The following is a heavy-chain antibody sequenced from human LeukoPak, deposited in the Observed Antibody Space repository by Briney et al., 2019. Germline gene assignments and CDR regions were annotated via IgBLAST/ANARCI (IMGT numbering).Heavy chain of an antibody. CDR2: IRSKANSYAT. D-gene: IGHD1-26*01. CDR3: TVEIDSGSYPSFDY. CDR1: GFTFSGSA. V-gene: IGHV3-73*01. J-gene: IGHJ4*02. Sequence: GGSLRLSCAASGFTFSGSAMHWVRRASGKGLEWVGRIRSKANSYATAYAASVKGRFTISRDDSKNTAYLRMNSLKTEDTAVYYCTVEIDSGSYPSFDYWGQGTLVTVSS.